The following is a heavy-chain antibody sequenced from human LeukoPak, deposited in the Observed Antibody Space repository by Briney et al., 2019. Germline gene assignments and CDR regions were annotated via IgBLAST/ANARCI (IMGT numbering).Heavy chain of an antibody. V-gene: IGHV3-30-3*01. CDR3: ARSSIGGYIVVVPAATTPLDY. D-gene: IGHD2-2*01. CDR1: GFTFSNYA. J-gene: IGHJ4*02. Sequence: PGRSLRLSCAASGFTFSNYAIHWVRQAPGKGLEWVAVISYDGSNKYYADSVKGRFTISRDNSRNTLYLQMNSLRAEDTAVYYCARSSIGGYIVVVPAATTPLDYWGQGTLVTVSS. CDR2: ISYDGSNK.